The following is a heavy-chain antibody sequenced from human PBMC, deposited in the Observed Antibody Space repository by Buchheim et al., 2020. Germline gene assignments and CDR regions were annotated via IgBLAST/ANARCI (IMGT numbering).Heavy chain of an antibody. D-gene: IGHD1-26*01. J-gene: IGHJ4*02. CDR3: ARGGGYYYLDI. CDR2: IKHTGST. Sequence: QVQLQEWGAGLLKPSETLSLTCAVYGGSFTDYYWTWVRQPPGKGLEWIGEIKHTGSTNYSPSFKSRVNISIDTSKNQIYLKLGAVTAADTAVYYCARGGGYYYLDIWGQGAL. V-gene: IGHV4-34*01. CDR1: GGSFTDYY.